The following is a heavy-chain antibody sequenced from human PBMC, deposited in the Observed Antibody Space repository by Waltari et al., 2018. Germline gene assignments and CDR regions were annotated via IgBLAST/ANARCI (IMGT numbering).Heavy chain of an antibody. CDR2: INTDSGDT. J-gene: IGHJ4*02. V-gene: IGHV1-2*02. D-gene: IGHD6-13*01. CDR3: ARPWPGRAAAAPYYFDS. CDR1: GYAFTGYY. Sequence: QVQLVQSGTEVKKPGASVTVSCKASGYAFTGYYLHWVRQAPGQGLEWMGWINTDSGDTNCTQKFQGRVTMTRDTSINTAYMQLSGLGSDDTAVYYCARPWPGRAAAAPYYFDSWGQGTMAIVSS.